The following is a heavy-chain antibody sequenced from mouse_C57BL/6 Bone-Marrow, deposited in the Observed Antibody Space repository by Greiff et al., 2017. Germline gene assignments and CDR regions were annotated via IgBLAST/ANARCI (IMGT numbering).Heavy chain of an antibody. J-gene: IGHJ1*03. D-gene: IGHD2-5*01. V-gene: IGHV1-55*01. CDR2: IYPGSGST. Sequence: QVQLQQPGAELVKPGASVKMSCKASGYTFTSYWITWVKQRPGQGLEWIGDIYPGSGSTNYNEKFKSKATLTVDTSSSTAYMQLRSLTSEASAVDYCARPYYSNDWYVDVWGTGTTVTVSA. CDR1: GYTFTSYW. CDR3: ARPYYSNDWYVDV.